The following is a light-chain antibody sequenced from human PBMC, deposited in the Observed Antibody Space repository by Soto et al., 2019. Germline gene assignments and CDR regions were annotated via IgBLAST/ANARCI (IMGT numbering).Light chain of an antibody. J-gene: IGKJ1*01. CDR3: QQYGSSRT. CDR2: GPS. CDR1: QSVSSSD. Sequence: EIVLTQSPGTLSLSPVERATLSFRASQSVSSSDLVWYQQKRGQPPRLLFYGPSSRATGIPDRFSGSGSGTDFTLTINRLEPEDFAVYYCQQYGSSRTFGQGTKVDIK. V-gene: IGKV3-20*01.